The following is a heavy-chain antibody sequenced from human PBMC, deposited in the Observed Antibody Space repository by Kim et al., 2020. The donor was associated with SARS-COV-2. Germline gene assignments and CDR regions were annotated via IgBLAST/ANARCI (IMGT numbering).Heavy chain of an antibody. D-gene: IGHD3-9*01. CDR3: ARALDRDDILTGFDDY. CDR1: GYTFTGYY. J-gene: IGHJ4*02. CDR2: INPNSGGT. V-gene: IGHV1-2*06. Sequence: ASVKVSCKASGYTFTGYYMHWVRQAPGQGLEWMGRINPNSGGTNYAQKFQGRVTMTRDTSISTAYMELSRLRSDDTAVYYCARALDRDDILTGFDDYWGQGTLVTVSS.